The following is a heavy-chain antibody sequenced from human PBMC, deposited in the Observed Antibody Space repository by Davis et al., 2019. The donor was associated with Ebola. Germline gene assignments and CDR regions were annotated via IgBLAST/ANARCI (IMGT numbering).Heavy chain of an antibody. J-gene: IGHJ6*04. Sequence: GSLRLSCAVYGGSFSGYYWSWIRQPPGKGLEWIGEINHSGNTNYNPSLKSRVTISVDTSKNQFSLKLSSVTAADTAVYYCARGIVVVPAAMSDLWAFYMDVWGKGTTVTVSS. CDR2: INHSGNT. CDR1: GGSFSGYY. V-gene: IGHV4-34*01. CDR3: ARGIVVVPAAMSDLWAFYMDV. D-gene: IGHD2-2*01.